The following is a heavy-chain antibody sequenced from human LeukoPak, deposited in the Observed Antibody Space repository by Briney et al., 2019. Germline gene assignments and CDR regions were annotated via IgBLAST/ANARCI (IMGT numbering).Heavy chain of an antibody. V-gene: IGHV5-51*03. J-gene: IGHJ4*02. CDR3: ARTFASYGGNYLDY. Sequence: KPGESLKLSCTGSGYDFTSYWIGWVRQMPGKGLEWMGIIYPGDSDTRYSPSFQGQVTISADKSINTAYLHWSTLKASDTAIYYCARTFASYGGNYLDYWGQGTLVTVSS. CDR1: GYDFTSYW. CDR2: IYPGDSDT. D-gene: IGHD4-23*01.